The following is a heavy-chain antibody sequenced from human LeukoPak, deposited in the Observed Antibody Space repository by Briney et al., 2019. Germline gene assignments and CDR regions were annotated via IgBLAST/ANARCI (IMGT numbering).Heavy chain of an antibody. Sequence: SETLSLTCTVSGGSISSYYWSWIRQPPGKGLEWIGYIYYSGSTNYNPSLKSRVTISVDTSKNQFSLKLSSVTAADTAVYYCARGGIPDYWGQGILVTVSS. CDR3: ARGGIPDY. CDR2: IYYSGST. D-gene: IGHD2-21*01. V-gene: IGHV4-59*01. CDR1: GGSISSYY. J-gene: IGHJ4*02.